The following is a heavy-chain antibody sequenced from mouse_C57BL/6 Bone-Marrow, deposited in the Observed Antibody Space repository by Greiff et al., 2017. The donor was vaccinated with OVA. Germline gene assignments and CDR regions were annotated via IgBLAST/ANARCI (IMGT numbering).Heavy chain of an antibody. CDR2: ISSGSSTI. Sequence: EVKVVESGGGLVKPGGSLKLSCAASGFTFSDYGMHWVRQAPEKGLEWVAYISSGSSTIYYADTVKGRFTISRDNAKNTLFLQMTSLRSEDTAMYYCAREVRWYFDVWGTGTTVTVFS. CDR1: GFTFSDYG. CDR3: AREVRWYFDV. D-gene: IGHD2-1*01. J-gene: IGHJ1*03. V-gene: IGHV5-17*01.